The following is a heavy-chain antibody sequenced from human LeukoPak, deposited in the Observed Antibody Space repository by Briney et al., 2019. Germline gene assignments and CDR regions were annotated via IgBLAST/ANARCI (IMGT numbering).Heavy chain of an antibody. CDR1: GYTFTSYD. D-gene: IGHD1-26*01. J-gene: IGHJ4*02. Sequence: ASVKVSCKASGYTFTSYDINWVRQATGQGLEWMGWMNPNSGNTGYAQKFQGRVTMTRNTSISTAYMELSSLRSEDTAMYYCARYSGSYRTFDYWGQGTLVTVSS. CDR3: ARYSGSYRTFDY. V-gene: IGHV1-8*01. CDR2: MNPNSGNT.